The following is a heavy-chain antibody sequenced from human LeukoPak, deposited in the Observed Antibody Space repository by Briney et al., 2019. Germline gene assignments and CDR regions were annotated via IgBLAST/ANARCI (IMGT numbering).Heavy chain of an antibody. CDR3: ASQGGLLWFGELSGGMDV. CDR2: ISYDGSNK. V-gene: IGHV3-30-3*01. J-gene: IGHJ6*02. CDR1: GFTFSSYA. D-gene: IGHD3-10*01. Sequence: GGSLRLSCAASGFTFSSYAMHWVRQAPGKGLEWVAVISYDGSNKYYADSVKGRFTISRDNSKNTLYLQMNSLRAEDTAVYYCASQGGLLWFGELSGGMDVWGQGTTVTVSS.